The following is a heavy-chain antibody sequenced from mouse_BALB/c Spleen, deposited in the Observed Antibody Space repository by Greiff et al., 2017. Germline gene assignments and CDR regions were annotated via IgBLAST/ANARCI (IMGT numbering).Heavy chain of an antibody. CDR3: ARRGAPFDD. CDR1: GYSITSDYA. CDR2: ISYSGSP. V-gene: IGHV3-2*02. J-gene: IGHJ2*01. Sequence: VQLKQSGPGLVKPSQSLSLTCTVTGYSITSDYAWNWIRQFPGNKLEWMGYISYSGSPSYNPSLKSRISITRDTSKNQFFLQLNSVTTEDTATYDCARRGAPFDDWGQGTTLTVSS.